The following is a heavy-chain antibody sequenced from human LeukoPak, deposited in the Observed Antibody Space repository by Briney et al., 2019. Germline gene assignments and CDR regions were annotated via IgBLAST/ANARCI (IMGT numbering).Heavy chain of an antibody. D-gene: IGHD1-26*01. CDR2: ISSSGSTI. J-gene: IGHJ4*02. CDR1: GFTFSDYY. Sequence: GGSLRLSCAASGFTFSDYYMSWIRQAPGKGLEWVSYISSSGSTIYYADSVKGRFTISRDNAKNSPFLQMNSLRAEDMAVYYCARRGVRVGAQTAYWGQGTLVTVSS. CDR3: ARRGVRVGAQTAY. V-gene: IGHV3-11*01.